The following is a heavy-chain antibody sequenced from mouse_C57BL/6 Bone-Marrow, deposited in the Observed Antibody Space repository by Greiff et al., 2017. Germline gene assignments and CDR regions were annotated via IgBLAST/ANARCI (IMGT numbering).Heavy chain of an antibody. J-gene: IGHJ1*03. D-gene: IGHD1-1*01. CDR3: ARDYGSSPSYWYFDV. Sequence: VQLQQPGAELVRPGTSVKLSCKASGYTFTSYWMHWVKQRPGQGLEWIGVIDPSDSYTNYNQKFKGKATLTVDTSSSTAYMQLSSLTSEDFTVYYCARDYGSSPSYWYFDVWGTGTTVTVAA. CDR2: IDPSDSYT. CDR1: GYTFTSYW. V-gene: IGHV1-59*01.